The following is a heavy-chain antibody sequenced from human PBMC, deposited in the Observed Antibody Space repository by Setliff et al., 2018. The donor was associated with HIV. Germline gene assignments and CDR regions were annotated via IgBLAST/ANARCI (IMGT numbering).Heavy chain of an antibody. V-gene: IGHV4-4*07. J-gene: IGHJ6*02. CDR3: ARIFGDQGYYYGMDV. D-gene: IGHD3-3*01. CDR1: GGSISSYY. Sequence: LSLTCTVSGGSISSYYWSWIRQPAGRGLEWIGRIYTSGSTNYNPSLKSRVTMSVDTSRNQFSLKLTSVTAADTAVYYCARIFGDQGYYYGMDVWGQGTTVTVSS. CDR2: IYTSGST.